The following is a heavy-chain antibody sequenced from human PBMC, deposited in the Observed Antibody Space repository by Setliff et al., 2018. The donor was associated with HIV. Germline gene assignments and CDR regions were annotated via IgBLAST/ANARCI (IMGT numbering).Heavy chain of an antibody. V-gene: IGHV4-34*10. CDR2: VSHTGST. CDR1: GGSLSGYY. Sequence: SETLSLTCAVYGGSLSGYYWRWIRQPPGKGLEWIGDVSHTGSTNYNPSLKSRITMSVDTSKNQFSLKLSSVTAADTAVYYCARVFTVAGTYYYYYMDVWGKGTTVTVSS. CDR3: ARVFTVAGTYYYYYMDV. D-gene: IGHD6-19*01. J-gene: IGHJ6*03.